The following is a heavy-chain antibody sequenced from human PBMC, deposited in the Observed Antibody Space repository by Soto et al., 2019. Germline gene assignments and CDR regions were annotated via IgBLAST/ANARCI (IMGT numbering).Heavy chain of an antibody. Sequence: QLHLVQSGAVVKKPGASVTVSCSASGYPVTAYYMHWVRQAPGRGLEWMGGINPATGAAKYTQTFQGRVPLPGDPSTSTVFLELRGLTSGDPAVFYWARGGGVGVAGSAAFDMWGQGTLVTVSS. CDR2: INPATGAA. V-gene: IGHV1-2*02. CDR1: GYPVTAYY. J-gene: IGHJ3*02. D-gene: IGHD3-3*01. CDR3: ARGGGVGVAGSAAFDM.